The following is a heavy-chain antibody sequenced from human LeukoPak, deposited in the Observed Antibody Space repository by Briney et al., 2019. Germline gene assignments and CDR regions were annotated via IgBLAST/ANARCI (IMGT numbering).Heavy chain of an antibody. CDR3: ARGVVVPAAMRGGDYYYYGMDV. CDR1: GYTFTNYY. CDR2: INSSGGST. D-gene: IGHD2-2*01. J-gene: IGHJ6*02. Sequence: GASVKVSCKASGYTFTNYYIHWVRQAPGQGLEWMGIINSSGGSTTYAQKFQGRVTMTRDTSTSTVYMELSSLRSEDTAVYYCARGVVVPAAMRGGDYYYYGMDVWGQGTTVTVSS. V-gene: IGHV1-46*01.